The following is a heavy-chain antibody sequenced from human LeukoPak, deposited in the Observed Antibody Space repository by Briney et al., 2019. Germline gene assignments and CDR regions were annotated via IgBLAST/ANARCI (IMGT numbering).Heavy chain of an antibody. V-gene: IGHV3-30-3*01. CDR1: GFTLSNYA. CDR3: ARVRVGDYLRYAFDI. CDR2: ISYDGSKT. D-gene: IGHD4-17*01. Sequence: GGSLRLSCAASGFTLSNYAMHWVRQAPGKGLEWVAVISYDGSKTYYADSVKGRFTISRDNSINTLYLQMNSLRPGDTAVFYCARVRVGDYLRYAFDIWGQGTMVTVSS. J-gene: IGHJ3*02.